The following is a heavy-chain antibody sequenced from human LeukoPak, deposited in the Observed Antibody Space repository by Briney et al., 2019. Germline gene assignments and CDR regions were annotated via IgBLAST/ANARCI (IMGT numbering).Heavy chain of an antibody. D-gene: IGHD6-19*01. CDR3: ARGGIAVAGRFRYDY. J-gene: IGHJ4*02. CDR1: GGSFSGYY. CDR2: INHSGST. V-gene: IGHV4-34*01. Sequence: SETLSLTCAVYGGSFSGYYWSWIRQPPGKGLEWIGEINHSGSTNYNPSLKSRVTISVDTSKNQFSLKLSSVTAADTAVYYCARGGIAVAGRFRYDYWGQGTLVTVSS.